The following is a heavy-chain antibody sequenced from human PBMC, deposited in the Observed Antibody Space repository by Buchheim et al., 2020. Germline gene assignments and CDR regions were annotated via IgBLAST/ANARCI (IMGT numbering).Heavy chain of an antibody. D-gene: IGHD3-3*01. J-gene: IGHJ4*02. CDR1: GDSINSNTYY. CDR2: VYSSGTT. CDR3: ARPIWSGFYHYFEF. V-gene: IGHV4-39*01. Sequence: QLQLQESGPGLVRTSETLSLMCTVSGDSINSNTYYWGWIRQTPGKGLEWIGSVYSSGTTYYTPSLKSRVTISVDPSKNQLSLTLNSVTAADTGVYYCARPIWSGFYHYFEFWGQG.